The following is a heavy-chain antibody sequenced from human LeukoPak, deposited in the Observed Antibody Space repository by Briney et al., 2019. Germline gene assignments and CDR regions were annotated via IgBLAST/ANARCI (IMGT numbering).Heavy chain of an antibody. CDR1: GFTFSDNY. V-gene: IGHV3-53*01. CDR3: ARGYDSSGYSFDY. CDR2: FYSDGTT. J-gene: IGHJ4*02. Sequence: PGGSLRLSCAASGFTFSDNYMTWVRQAPGKGLEWVSLFYSDGTTYYADSVKGRFTISRDNSKNTLYLQLNSLRVEDTAVYYCARGYDSSGYSFDYWGQGTLVTVSS. D-gene: IGHD3-22*01.